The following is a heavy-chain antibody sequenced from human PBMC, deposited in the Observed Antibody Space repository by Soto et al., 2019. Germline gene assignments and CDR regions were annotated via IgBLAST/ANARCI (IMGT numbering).Heavy chain of an antibody. D-gene: IGHD3-22*01. Sequence: PSETLSLTCAVNGGSGGSFSGFYWSWIRQHPGKGLEWIGYIYYSGSTYYNPSLKSRVIISVDTSKNQFSLRLRSVTAADTAVYYCARAASFYYDNTGYYHFDYWGQGSLVTVSS. V-gene: IGHV4-31*11. CDR2: IYYSGST. CDR3: ARAASFYYDNTGYYHFDY. J-gene: IGHJ4*02. CDR1: GGSGGSFSGFY.